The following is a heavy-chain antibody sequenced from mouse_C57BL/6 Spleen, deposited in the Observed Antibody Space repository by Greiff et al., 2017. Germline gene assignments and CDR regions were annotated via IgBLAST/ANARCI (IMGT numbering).Heavy chain of an antibody. CDR2: IYPGNSDT. V-gene: IGHV1-5*01. CDR3: TKSSGYDYFDY. Sequence: EVKLVESGTVLARPGASVKMSCKTSGYTFTSYWMHWVKQRPGQGLEWIGAIYPGNSDTSYNQKFKGQAKLTAVTSASTAYMELSSLTNEDSAVYYGTKSSGYDYFDYWGKGTTLTVSS. J-gene: IGHJ2*01. CDR1: GYTFTSYW. D-gene: IGHD3-2*02.